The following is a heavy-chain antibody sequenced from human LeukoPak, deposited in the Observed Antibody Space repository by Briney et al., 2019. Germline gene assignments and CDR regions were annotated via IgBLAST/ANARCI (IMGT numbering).Heavy chain of an antibody. CDR1: GGSFSGYY. Sequence: PSETLSLTCAVYGGSFSGYYWSWVRQPPGKGLEWIGEINHSGSTNYNPSLKSRVTISVDTSKNQFSLKLSSVTAADTAVHYCACPNYYGSGSYYDYWGQGTLVTVSS. CDR2: INHSGST. D-gene: IGHD3-10*01. J-gene: IGHJ4*02. V-gene: IGHV4-34*01. CDR3: ACPNYYGSGSYYDY.